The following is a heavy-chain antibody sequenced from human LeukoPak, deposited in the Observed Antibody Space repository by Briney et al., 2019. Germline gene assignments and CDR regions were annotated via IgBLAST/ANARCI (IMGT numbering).Heavy chain of an antibody. D-gene: IGHD6-19*01. V-gene: IGHV3-21*01. CDR2: ISSSGSYI. CDR1: GSTFSSFS. J-gene: IGHJ4*02. CDR3: ARYSTGWYFDY. Sequence: GSLRLSCAASGSTFSSFSMNWVRQAPGKGLEWVSSISSSGSYIYYADSVKGRFTISRDNAKNSLYLQMNSLRAEDTAVYYCARYSTGWYFDYWGQGTVVTVSS.